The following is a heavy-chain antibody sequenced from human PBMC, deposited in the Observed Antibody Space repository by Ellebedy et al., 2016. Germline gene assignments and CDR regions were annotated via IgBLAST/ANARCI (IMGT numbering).Heavy chain of an antibody. Sequence: SETLSLTCTVSGGSISSYYWSWIRQPPGKGLEWIGYIYYSGSTKYNPSLKSRVTISVDTSKNQFSLKLSSVTAADTAVYYCARHGDRITIFGVASTHYGMDVWGQGTTVTVSS. CDR2: IYYSGST. CDR3: ARHGDRITIFGVASTHYGMDV. V-gene: IGHV4-59*08. D-gene: IGHD3-3*01. CDR1: GGSISSYY. J-gene: IGHJ6*02.